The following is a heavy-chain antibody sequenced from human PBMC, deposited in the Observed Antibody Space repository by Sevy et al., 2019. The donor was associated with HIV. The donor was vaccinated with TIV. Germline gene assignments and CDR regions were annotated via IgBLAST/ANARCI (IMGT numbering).Heavy chain of an antibody. CDR2: IKEDGSEK. CDR3: ARESYKIIETSGNEFDY. Sequence: GGSLRLSCAASGFTFSKYWTSWVRQAPGTGLEWVANIKEDGSEKNYVDSVKGRFTISRDNAKNSLFLQINSLRAEDTAVYYCARESYKIIETSGNEFDYWGQGPLVTVSS. V-gene: IGHV3-7*01. J-gene: IGHJ4*02. D-gene: IGHD1-1*01. CDR1: GFTFSKYW.